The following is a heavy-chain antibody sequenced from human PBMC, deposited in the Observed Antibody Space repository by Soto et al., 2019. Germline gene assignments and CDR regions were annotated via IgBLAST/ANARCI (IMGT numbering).Heavy chain of an antibody. CDR3: VRTSLVVAVATREDF. CDR2: IDSDGSRI. CDR1: GFTFSHYW. V-gene: IGHV3-74*01. Sequence: EVQLVESGGGLVQPGESLRLSCAASGFTFSHYWMHWVRQAPGKGLVWVSRIDSDGSRITYADFVKGRFTISIDNAKNTVYLHMTSLTAEDTAVYYCVRTSLVVAVATREDFWVQGTLVTVSS. D-gene: IGHD2-15*01. J-gene: IGHJ4*02.